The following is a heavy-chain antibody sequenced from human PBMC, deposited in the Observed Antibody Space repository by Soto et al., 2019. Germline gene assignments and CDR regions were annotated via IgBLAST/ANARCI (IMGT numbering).Heavy chain of an antibody. V-gene: IGHV3-30*18. CDR3: AKASGRYSYGWLLLKYYFDY. CDR2: ISYDGSNK. J-gene: IGHJ4*02. CDR1: GFTFSSYG. Sequence: GGSLRLSCAASGFTFSSYGMHWVRQAPGKGLEWVAVISYDGSNKYYADSVKGRFTISRDNSKNTLYLQMNSLRAEDTAVYYCAKASGRYSYGWLLLKYYFDYWGQGTLVTVSS. D-gene: IGHD5-18*01.